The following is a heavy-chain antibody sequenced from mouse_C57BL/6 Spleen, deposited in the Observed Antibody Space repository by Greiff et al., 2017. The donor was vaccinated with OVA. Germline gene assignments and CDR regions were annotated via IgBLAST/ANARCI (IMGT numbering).Heavy chain of an antibody. CDR2: IDPSDSYT. Sequence: VQLQQPGAELVKPGASVKLSCKASGYTFTSYWMQWVKQRPGQGLEWIGEIDPSDSYTNYNQKFKGKATLTVDTSSSTAYMQLSSLTSEDSAVYYCALRTGTGYFDVWGTGTTVTVSS. CDR1: GYTFTSYW. V-gene: IGHV1-50*01. CDR3: ALRTGTGYFDV. D-gene: IGHD4-1*01. J-gene: IGHJ1*03.